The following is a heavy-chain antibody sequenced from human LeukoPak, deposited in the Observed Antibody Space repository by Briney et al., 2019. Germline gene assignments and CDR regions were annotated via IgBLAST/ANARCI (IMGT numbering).Heavy chain of an antibody. D-gene: IGHD5-18*01. J-gene: IGHJ4*02. Sequence: NSSETLSLTCTVSGGSISSGGYYWSWIRQHPGKGLEWIGFIFDGGNTYYNPSLKSRVTISVDTSKNQLSLNLTSVTAADTAVYYCARDRKGWIQIDYWGQGTLVTVSS. CDR3: ARDRKGWIQIDY. CDR1: GGSISSGGYY. V-gene: IGHV4-31*03. CDR2: IFDGGNT.